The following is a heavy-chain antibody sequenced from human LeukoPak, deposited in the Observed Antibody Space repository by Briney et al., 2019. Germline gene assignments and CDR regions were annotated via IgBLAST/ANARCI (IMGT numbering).Heavy chain of an antibody. CDR1: GYTFTDYY. J-gene: IGHJ4*02. CDR3: ATDGVAAHKQDY. Sequence: ASVKVSCKASGYTFTDYYMHWVRQAPGQGLEWMGRINPNSGGTNYAQKSQGRVTMTRDTSISTAYMELSGLRSDDTAVYYCATDGVAAHKQDYWGQGSLVSVSS. V-gene: IGHV1-2*06. D-gene: IGHD6-6*01. CDR2: INPNSGGT.